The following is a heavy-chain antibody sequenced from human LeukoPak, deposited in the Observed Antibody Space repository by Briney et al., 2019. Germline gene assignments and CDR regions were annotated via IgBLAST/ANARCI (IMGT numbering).Heavy chain of an antibody. CDR1: GFTFSSYW. CDR3: ASHYGGNPRDWFDP. V-gene: IGHV3-74*01. D-gene: IGHD4-23*01. CDR2: INSDGSST. Sequence: GGSLRLSCAASGFTFSSYWMHWVRQAPGKGLVWVSRINSDGSSTSYADSVKGRFTISRDNAKNTLYLQMNSLRAEDTAVYYCASHYGGNPRDWFDPWGQGTVVTVSS. J-gene: IGHJ5*02.